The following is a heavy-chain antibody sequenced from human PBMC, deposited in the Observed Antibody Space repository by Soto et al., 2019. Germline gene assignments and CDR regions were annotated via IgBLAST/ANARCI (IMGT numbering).Heavy chain of an antibody. D-gene: IGHD6-13*01. CDR2: INPSGGST. CDR1: GYTFTSYE. Sequence: ASVKVSCKASGYTFTSYEMYWVRQAPGQGLEWMGIINPSGGSTTYAQKLQGRVTMTTDTSTSTAYMELRSLRSDDTAVYYCARSVGIAAAGPGGYWGQGTLVTVSS. V-gene: IGHV1-46*01. CDR3: ARSVGIAAAGPGGY. J-gene: IGHJ4*02.